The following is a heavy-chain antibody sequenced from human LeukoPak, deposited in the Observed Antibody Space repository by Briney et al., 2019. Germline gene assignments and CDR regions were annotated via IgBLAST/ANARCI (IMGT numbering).Heavy chain of an antibody. J-gene: IGHJ4*02. Sequence: GGSLRLFCAASGFTFSSYSMNWVRQAPGKGLEWVSSISSSSSCIYYADSVKGRFTISRDNAKNSLYLQMNSLRAEDTAVYYCARESGTYYYDSSGSEELDYWGQGTLVTASS. D-gene: IGHD3-22*01. CDR3: ARESGTYYYDSSGSEELDY. CDR2: ISSSSSCI. V-gene: IGHV3-21*01. CDR1: GFTFSSYS.